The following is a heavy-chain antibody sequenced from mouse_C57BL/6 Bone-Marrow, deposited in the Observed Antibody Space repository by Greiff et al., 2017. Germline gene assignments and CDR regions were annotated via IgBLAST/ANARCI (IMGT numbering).Heavy chain of an antibody. CDR1: GYTFTDYY. Sequence: VQLQQSGPELVKPGASVKISCKASGYTFTDYYMNWVKQSHGKSLEWIGDINPNNGGTSYNQKFKGKATLTVDKSSSTAYMELRSLTSEDSAVYYCARGDYDYDDPFDYWGQGTTLTVSS. CDR3: ARGDYDYDDPFDY. J-gene: IGHJ2*01. D-gene: IGHD2-4*01. V-gene: IGHV1-26*01. CDR2: INPNNGGT.